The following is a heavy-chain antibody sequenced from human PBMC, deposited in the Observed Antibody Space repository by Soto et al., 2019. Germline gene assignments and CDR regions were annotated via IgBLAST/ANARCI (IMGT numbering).Heavy chain of an antibody. J-gene: IGHJ4*02. CDR2: VSSTGST. D-gene: IGHD3-10*01. CDR3: ARHNYGSGSTYFDY. V-gene: IGHV4-59*08. Sequence: SETLSLTCTVSGASITQYYWNWIRQSPGKGLEWIVSVSSTGSTVYNPSLKSRVTISVDTSKNQFSLKLNSMTAADTAVYYCARHNYGSGSTYFDYWGQGTLVTVSS. CDR1: GASITQYY.